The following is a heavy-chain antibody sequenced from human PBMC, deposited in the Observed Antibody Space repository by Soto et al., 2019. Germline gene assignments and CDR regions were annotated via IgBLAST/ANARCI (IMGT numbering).Heavy chain of an antibody. CDR1: GFSLSNYW. V-gene: IGHV3-74*01. CDR2: ITSDGSAP. D-gene: IGHD3-3*01. J-gene: IGHJ4*02. CDR3: ARPTSLSGNPFDH. Sequence: GGSLRLSCVGSGFSLSNYWMHWVRQAPGKGLGWVSRITSDGSAPIYADSVKGRFTISRDNAKNTLYLQMDSLRAEDTAVYYCARPTSLSGNPFDHWGPGTLVTVSS.